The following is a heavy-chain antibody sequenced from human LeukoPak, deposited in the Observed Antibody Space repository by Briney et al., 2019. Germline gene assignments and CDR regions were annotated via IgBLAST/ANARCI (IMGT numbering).Heavy chain of an antibody. J-gene: IGHJ4*02. CDR3: ASRSVAGTKTPFDY. Sequence: GGSLRLSCAASGFTVSTNYMTWVRQAPGKGLEWVSIIYSGGNTYYADSVKGRFTISRDNSKNTLYLQMNSLRAGDTAVYYCASRSVAGTKTPFDYWGQGTLVTVSS. CDR2: IYSGGNT. V-gene: IGHV3-53*01. CDR1: GFTVSTNY. D-gene: IGHD6-19*01.